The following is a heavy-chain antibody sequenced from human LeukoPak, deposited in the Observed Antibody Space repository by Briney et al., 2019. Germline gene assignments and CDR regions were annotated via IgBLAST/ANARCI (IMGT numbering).Heavy chain of an antibody. J-gene: IGHJ3*02. CDR3: ARGWRNAFDI. CDR1: GYSFTNYD. V-gene: IGHV1-8*01. CDR2: MNPNSGNT. Sequence: GASVMVSCKATGYSFTNYDVNWVRQATGQGLEWMGWMNPNSGNTGYAQKFQGRVTMTRNTSISTAYMELSSLRSEDTAVYYCARGWRNAFDIWGQGTMFTVSS.